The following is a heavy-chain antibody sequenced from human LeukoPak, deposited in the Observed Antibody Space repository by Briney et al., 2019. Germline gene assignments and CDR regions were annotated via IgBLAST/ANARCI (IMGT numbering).Heavy chain of an antibody. V-gene: IGHV3-23*01. D-gene: IGHD3-3*01. CDR2: IDGSGHTT. CDR3: ARESIRSGSLKWFDP. CDR1: GFTFSNYA. Sequence: PGGSLRLSCAASGFTFSNYAMSWVRQAPGKGLEWVSAIDGSGHTTYYADSVRGRFIISRDNSKKMLYLQMNSLRAEDTATYYCARESIRSGSLKWFDPWGQGTLVTVSS. J-gene: IGHJ5*02.